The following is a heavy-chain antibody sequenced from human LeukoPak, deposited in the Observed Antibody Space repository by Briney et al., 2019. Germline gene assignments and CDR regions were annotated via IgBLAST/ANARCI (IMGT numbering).Heavy chain of an antibody. CDR2: INHSGST. CDR3: ARGRPWFGETDTLDY. CDR1: GGSFSGYY. V-gene: IGHV4-34*01. D-gene: IGHD3-10*01. Sequence: SETLSLTCAVYGGSFSGYYWSWIRQPPGKGLEWIGEINHSGSTNYNPSLKSRVTISVDTSKNQFSLKLSSVTAADTAVYYCARGRPWFGETDTLDYWGQGTLVTVSS. J-gene: IGHJ4*02.